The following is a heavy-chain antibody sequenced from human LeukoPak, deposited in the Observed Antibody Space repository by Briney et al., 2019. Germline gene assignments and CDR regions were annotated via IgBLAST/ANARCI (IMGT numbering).Heavy chain of an antibody. CDR3: ARGWDYDISTGQSYYFDY. D-gene: IGHD3-9*01. Sequence: GGSLRLSCAASGFTFDDYAMHWVRQAPGKGLEWVSGISWNSGSIGYADSVKGRFTISRDNAKNSLYLQMNSLRAEDTAVYYCARGWDYDISTGQSYYFDYWGQGTLVTVSS. CDR2: ISWNSGSI. CDR1: GFTFDDYA. V-gene: IGHV3-9*01. J-gene: IGHJ4*02.